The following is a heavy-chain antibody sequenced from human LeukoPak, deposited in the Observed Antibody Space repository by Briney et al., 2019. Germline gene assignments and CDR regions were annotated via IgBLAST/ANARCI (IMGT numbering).Heavy chain of an antibody. V-gene: IGHV1-3*01. D-gene: IGHD2/OR15-2a*01. CDR2: INVVNDNT. CDR1: GYDFTSYA. J-gene: IGHJ4*02. Sequence: GASVKVSCKTSGYDFTSYAMHWVCQAPGQRLEWMGWINVVNDNTKLSQKFQGRVTITSDTSASTAYMEMSSLRFDDTAVCYCARAPLTTYPWWGQGTLVTVSS. CDR3: ARAPLTTYPW.